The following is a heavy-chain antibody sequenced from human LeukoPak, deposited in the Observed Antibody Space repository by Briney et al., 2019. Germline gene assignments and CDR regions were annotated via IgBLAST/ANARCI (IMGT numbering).Heavy chain of an antibody. J-gene: IGHJ6*03. CDR1: GYTLTSYD. Sequence: ASVKVSCKASGYTLTSYDINWVRQATGQGLEWMGWMNPNSGNTGYAQKFQGRGTMTRNTSISTAYMELSSLRYEGTGVYYCAISGYDYYYCYCMDVWGKGTTVTVAS. CDR2: MNPNSGNT. CDR3: AISGYDYYYCYCMDV. V-gene: IGHV1-8*01. D-gene: IGHD5-12*01.